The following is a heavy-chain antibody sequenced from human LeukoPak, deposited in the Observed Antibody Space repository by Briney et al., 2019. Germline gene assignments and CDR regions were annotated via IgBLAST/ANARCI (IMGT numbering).Heavy chain of an antibody. J-gene: IGHJ4*02. CDR1: GGSITSSSYF. Sequence: PSETLSHTCTVSGGSITSSSYFWGWIRQPPGKGLEWIGRFYYSGSTYYNRSLKSRVTISVNTSNNQFSLKLSSVTAADTAVYYCASNGPRGDCSGASGYTYYFDYWGQGTLATVSS. CDR3: ASNGPRGDCSGASGYTYYFDY. CDR2: FYYSGST. V-gene: IGHV4-39*01. D-gene: IGHD2-15*01.